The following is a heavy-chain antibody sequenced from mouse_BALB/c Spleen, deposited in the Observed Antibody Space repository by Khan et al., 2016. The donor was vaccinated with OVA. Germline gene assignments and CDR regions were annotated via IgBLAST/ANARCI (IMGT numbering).Heavy chain of an antibody. CDR3: ARVGYNRTMDY. J-gene: IGHJ4*01. V-gene: IGHV9-1*02. CDR2: INTYTGEP. D-gene: IGHD2-14*01. Sequence: QIQLVQSGPELKKPGETVKISCKASGYTFTTNGMNWVKQAPGKGLKWMGWINTYTGEPIYAGDFKGRFAFSLETSASTAYLQINNLKNEDMATYFCARVGYNRTMDYWGQGTSVTVSS. CDR1: GYTFTTNG.